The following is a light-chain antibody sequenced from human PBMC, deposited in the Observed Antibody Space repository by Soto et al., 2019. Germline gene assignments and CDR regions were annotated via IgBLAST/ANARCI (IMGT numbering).Light chain of an antibody. CDR2: GAS. CDR3: QQYNSWPPIT. Sequence: EIVMAQSPDTLCVSPGEGATLSCRASQSVRTKLAWYQQKAGQAPRLLIYGASTRATGIPDRFSGSGSGTEFTLTISSLQSEDFAVYYCQQYNSWPPITFGQGTRLEI. CDR1: QSVRTK. J-gene: IGKJ5*01. V-gene: IGKV3-15*01.